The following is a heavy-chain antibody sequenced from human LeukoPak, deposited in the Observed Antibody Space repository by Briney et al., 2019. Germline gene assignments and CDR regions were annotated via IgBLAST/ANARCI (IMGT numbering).Heavy chain of an antibody. CDR2: ITSTSGSI. CDR3: AREKVIAVAETYYYYYGMDV. Sequence: PGGSLRLSCAASGFTFSSYSMTWVRQAPGKGLEWVSSITSTSGSIYYADSVKGRFSISRDNAKNSLYLQMNSLRAEDTAVYYCAREKVIAVAETYYYYYGMDVWGQGTTVTVSS. J-gene: IGHJ6*02. V-gene: IGHV3-21*01. CDR1: GFTFSSYS. D-gene: IGHD6-19*01.